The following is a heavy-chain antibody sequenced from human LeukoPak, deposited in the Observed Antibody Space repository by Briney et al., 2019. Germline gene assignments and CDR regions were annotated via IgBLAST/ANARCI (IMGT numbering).Heavy chain of an antibody. V-gene: IGHV5-51*01. CDR3: ARLGLSGYDLLDY. CDR1: GYSFTSYW. D-gene: IGHD5-12*01. J-gene: IGHJ4*02. Sequence: GESPKISCKGSGYSFTSYWVGWVRQMPGEGREWLGIIYPGDAETRYCPAFQGQITTSADKSISTAYLQWSSLKASETAMYYCARLGLSGYDLLDYWGQGTLVTVSS. CDR2: IYPGDAET.